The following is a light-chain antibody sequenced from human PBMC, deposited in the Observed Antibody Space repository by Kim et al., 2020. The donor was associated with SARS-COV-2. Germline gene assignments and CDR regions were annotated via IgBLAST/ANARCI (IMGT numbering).Light chain of an antibody. Sequence: SPGESATLSCRASQSVGSNYLAWYQQKPGQAPRLLIHGAASRATGIPDRFSGIGSGTDFTLIISRLEPEDFAVYYCQQYGDSPITFGQGTRLEIK. J-gene: IGKJ5*01. CDR1: QSVGSNY. V-gene: IGKV3-20*01. CDR3: QQYGDSPIT. CDR2: GAA.